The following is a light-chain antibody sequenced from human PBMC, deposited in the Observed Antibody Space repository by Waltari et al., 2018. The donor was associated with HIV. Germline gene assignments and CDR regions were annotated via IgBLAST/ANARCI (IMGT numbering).Light chain of an antibody. Sequence: QSVLTQPPSASGTPGQGLTMSCVGDSSNIGRTYVYWYQQLPGTAPKVLNYSNKQRPSWVPDRVSGSKSGASASLSISGLRSADESVYFCATRDGSLKVFGGGTKLTVL. CDR1: SSNIGRTY. CDR2: SNK. CDR3: ATRDGSLKV. V-gene: IGLV1-47*01. J-gene: IGLJ3*02.